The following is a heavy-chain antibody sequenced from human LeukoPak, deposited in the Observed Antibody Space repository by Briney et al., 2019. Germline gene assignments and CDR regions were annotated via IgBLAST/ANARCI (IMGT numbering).Heavy chain of an antibody. CDR2: IIPIFGTA. V-gene: IGHV1-69*06. Sequence: PGASVKVSCKASGYTFTGYYMHWVRQAPGQGLEWMGGIIPIFGTANYAQKFQGRVTITADKSTSTAYMELSSLRSEDTAVYYCARIYGSGSSFFDYWGQGTLVTVSS. CDR1: GYTFTGYY. CDR3: ARIYGSGSSFFDY. J-gene: IGHJ4*02. D-gene: IGHD3-10*01.